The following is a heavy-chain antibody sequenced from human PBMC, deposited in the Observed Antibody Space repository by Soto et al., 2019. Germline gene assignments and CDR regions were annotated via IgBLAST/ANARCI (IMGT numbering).Heavy chain of an antibody. Sequence: PSETLSLTCTVSGGSISSGGYYWSWIRQHPGKGLEWIGYIYYSGSTYYNPSLKSRVTISVDTSKNQFSLKLSSVTAADTAVYYCARESKAAVADDSYYYYYGMDVWGQGTTVTVSS. D-gene: IGHD6-19*01. CDR3: ARESKAAVADDSYYYYYGMDV. CDR2: IYYSGST. J-gene: IGHJ6*02. CDR1: GGSISSGGYY. V-gene: IGHV4-31*03.